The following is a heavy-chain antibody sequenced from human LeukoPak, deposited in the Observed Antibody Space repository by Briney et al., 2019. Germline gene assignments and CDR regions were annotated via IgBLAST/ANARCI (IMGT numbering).Heavy chain of an antibody. CDR3: ARGQQWLAYFDY. D-gene: IGHD6-19*01. CDR1: GGSISSYY. Sequence: SETLSLTCTVSGGSISSYYWSWIRQPPGKGLEWIGYIYYSGSTNYNPSLKSRVTISVDTSKNQFSLKLSSVTAADTAVYYSARGQQWLAYFDYWGQGTLVTVSS. J-gene: IGHJ4*02. V-gene: IGHV4-59*08. CDR2: IYYSGST.